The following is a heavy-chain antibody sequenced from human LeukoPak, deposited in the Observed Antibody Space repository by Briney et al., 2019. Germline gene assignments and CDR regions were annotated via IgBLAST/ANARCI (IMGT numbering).Heavy chain of an antibody. CDR2: IYTSGST. J-gene: IGHJ6*03. Sequence: SETLSPTCTVSGGSISSYYWSWIRQPAGKGLEWIGRIYTSGSTNYNPSLKSRVTMSVDTSKNQFSLKLSSVTAADTAMYYCARGTSGVVVPPIDGYMGVWGKGTTVTVSS. V-gene: IGHV4-4*07. CDR3: ARGTSGVVVPPIDGYMGV. D-gene: IGHD2-2*01. CDR1: GGSISSYY.